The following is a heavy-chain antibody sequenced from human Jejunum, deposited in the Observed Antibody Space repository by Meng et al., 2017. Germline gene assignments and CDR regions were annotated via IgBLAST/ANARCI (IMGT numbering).Heavy chain of an antibody. Sequence: SVKVSCKASGGTFNTYAIIWVRQAPGQGLEWMGGIITMFGKTNYAQKLQGRVTISADESTTTVYMELSSLTSEDTAVYYCARARDYGDSMYNWFDPWGQGTLVTVSS. V-gene: IGHV1-69*13. CDR3: ARARDYGDSMYNWFDP. D-gene: IGHD4-17*01. CDR2: IITMFGKT. J-gene: IGHJ5*02. CDR1: GGTFNTYA.